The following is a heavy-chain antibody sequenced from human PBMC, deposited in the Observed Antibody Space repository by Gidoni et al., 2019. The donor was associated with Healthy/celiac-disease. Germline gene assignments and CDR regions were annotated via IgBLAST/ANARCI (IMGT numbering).Heavy chain of an antibody. CDR3: AREGGYSYGNFDY. J-gene: IGHJ4*02. Sequence: VPLVASGGGLIQPGGSLRLHCAASGFTVSSNYMSWVRQAPGKGLEWVSVIYSGGSTYYADSVKGRFTISRDNSKNTLYLQMNSLRAEDTAVYYCAREGGYSYGNFDYWGQGTLVTVSS. CDR2: IYSGGST. V-gene: IGHV3-53*01. D-gene: IGHD5-18*01. CDR1: GFTVSSNY.